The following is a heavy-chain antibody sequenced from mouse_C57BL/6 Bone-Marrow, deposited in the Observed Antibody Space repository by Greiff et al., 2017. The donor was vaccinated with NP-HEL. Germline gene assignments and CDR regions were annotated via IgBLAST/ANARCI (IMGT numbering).Heavy chain of an antibody. CDR1: GYAFSSYW. CDR3: ARLGGWLLPAWFAY. V-gene: IGHV1-80*01. D-gene: IGHD2-3*01. Sequence: QVQLQQSGAELVKPGASVKISCKASGYAFSSYWMNWVKQRPGKGLEWIGQIYPGDGDTNYNGKFKGKATLTADKSSSTAYMQLSSLTSEDSAVYFWARLGGWLLPAWFAYWGQGTLVTVSA. CDR2: IYPGDGDT. J-gene: IGHJ3*01.